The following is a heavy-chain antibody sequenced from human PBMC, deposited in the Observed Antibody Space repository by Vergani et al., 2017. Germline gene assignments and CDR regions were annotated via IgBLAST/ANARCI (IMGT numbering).Heavy chain of an antibody. Sequence: EVQLVESGGGLVQPGGSLRLSCAASGFTFRSYSMNWVHQAPGKGLEWVSYISSSSSTIYYADPVKGRFTISRDNAKNSLYLQMNSLRAEDPAVYYCARPEDHRAFDIWGQGTVVAVSS. CDR2: ISSSSSTI. V-gene: IGHV3-48*04. J-gene: IGHJ3*02. D-gene: IGHD2-15*01. CDR1: GFTFRSYS. CDR3: ARPEDHRAFDI.